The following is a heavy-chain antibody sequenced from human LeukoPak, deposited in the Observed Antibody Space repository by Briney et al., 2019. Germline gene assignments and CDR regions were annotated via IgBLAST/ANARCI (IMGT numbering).Heavy chain of an antibody. Sequence: ASVKVSCKASGYTFTSYAMNWVRQAPGQGLEWMGWMKPNSGNTGYAQKFQGRVTITRNTSISTAYMELRSLRSEDTAVYHCATSITMISSFDYWGQGTLVTVSS. D-gene: IGHD3-22*01. CDR3: ATSITMISSFDY. V-gene: IGHV1-8*03. J-gene: IGHJ4*02. CDR2: MKPNSGNT. CDR1: GYTFTSYA.